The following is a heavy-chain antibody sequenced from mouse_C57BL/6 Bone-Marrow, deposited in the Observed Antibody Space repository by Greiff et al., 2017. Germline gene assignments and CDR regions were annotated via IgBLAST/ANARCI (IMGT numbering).Heavy chain of an antibody. J-gene: IGHJ2*01. CDR3: ARRGYGSSSLYYFDY. D-gene: IGHD1-1*01. CDR1: GFTFSSFG. CDR2: ISSGGSYT. Sequence: DVQLVESGGALLKPGGSLKLSCAAPGFTFSSFGLSWVRQPPDRRLGWAATISSGGSYTYYPDSVKGRFTISRDNAKNTLYLQMSSLKSEDTAMYYCARRGYGSSSLYYFDYWGQGTTLTVSS. V-gene: IGHV5-6*01.